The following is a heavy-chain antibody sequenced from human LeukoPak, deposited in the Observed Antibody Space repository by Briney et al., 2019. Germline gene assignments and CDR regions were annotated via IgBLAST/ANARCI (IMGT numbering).Heavy chain of an antibody. Sequence: PGGSLRLSCAASGFTFSSYAMSWVRQAPGKGLEWVSAISGSGGSTYYADSVKGRFTISRDNSKNTLYLQMNGLRAEDTAVYYCAKDGPPYTLRYFDWGPYNWFDPWGQGTLVTVSS. J-gene: IGHJ5*02. V-gene: IGHV3-23*01. CDR1: GFTFSSYA. CDR3: AKDGPPYTLRYFDWGPYNWFDP. CDR2: ISGSGGST. D-gene: IGHD3-9*01.